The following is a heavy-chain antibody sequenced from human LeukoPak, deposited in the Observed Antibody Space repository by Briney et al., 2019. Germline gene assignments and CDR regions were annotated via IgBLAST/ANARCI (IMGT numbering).Heavy chain of an antibody. Sequence: GGTLRLSCAASGFTFSNYGMNWVRQAPGKGLEWVSVISGSGGSTYYADSVKGRFTISRDNSKNTLYLQMNNLRAEDTAVYYCAKLYVWGSYRPYYFDYWGQGTLVTVSS. CDR1: GFTFSNYG. CDR3: AKLYVWGSYRPYYFDY. V-gene: IGHV3-23*01. D-gene: IGHD3-16*02. J-gene: IGHJ4*02. CDR2: ISGSGGST.